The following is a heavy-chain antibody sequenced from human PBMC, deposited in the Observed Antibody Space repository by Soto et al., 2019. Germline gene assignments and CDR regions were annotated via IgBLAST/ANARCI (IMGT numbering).Heavy chain of an antibody. D-gene: IGHD2-21*01. Sequence: ASVKVSCKASGYTFTGHYMHWVRQAPGQRLEWMGWINPNSGGTNYAQKFQGWVTMTRDTSISTAYMELSRLRSDDTAVYYCARALFNMGKYYYYYYGMDVWGQGTTVTVSS. J-gene: IGHJ6*02. V-gene: IGHV1-2*04. CDR2: INPNSGGT. CDR3: ARALFNMGKYYYYYYGMDV. CDR1: GYTFTGHY.